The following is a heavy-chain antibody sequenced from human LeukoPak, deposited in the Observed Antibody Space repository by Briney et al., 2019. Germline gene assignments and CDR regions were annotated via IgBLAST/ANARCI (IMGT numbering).Heavy chain of an antibody. CDR1: GFTFSSYG. CDR2: IRYDGSNK. CDR3: AKDPTGYCGGGSCHTPDY. D-gene: IGHD2-15*01. J-gene: IGHJ4*02. V-gene: IGHV3-30*02. Sequence: GGSLRLSCAASGFTFSSYGMHWVRRAPGKGLEWVAFIRYDGSNKYYADSVKGRFTISRDNSKNTLYLQMNSLRAEDTAVYYCAKDPTGYCGGGSCHTPDYWGQGTLVTVSS.